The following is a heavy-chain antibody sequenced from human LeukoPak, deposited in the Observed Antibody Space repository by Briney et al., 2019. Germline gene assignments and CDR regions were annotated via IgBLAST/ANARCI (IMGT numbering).Heavy chain of an antibody. CDR2: ISDIGSI. D-gene: IGHD3-22*01. V-gene: IGHV4-59*12. J-gene: IGHJ3*02. CDR1: GGSISSYY. Sequence: PSETLSLTCTVSGGSISSYYWSWIRQPPGKGLEWIAYISDIGSINYNPSLKSRVTISVDTSKNQFSLKLSSVTAADTAVYYCARDLSSGYYPRYAFDIWGQGTMVTVSS. CDR3: ARDLSSGYYPRYAFDI.